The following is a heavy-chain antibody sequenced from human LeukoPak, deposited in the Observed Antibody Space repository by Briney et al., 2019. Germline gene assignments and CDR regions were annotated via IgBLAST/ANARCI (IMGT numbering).Heavy chain of an antibody. Sequence: PSETLSLTCAVYGGSFSGYYWSWIRQPPGKGLEWFGEINHSGSTNYNPSLKSRATISVDTSKNQFSLKPSSVTAADTAVYYCAREGIAAAGRGAYWGQGTLVTVSS. CDR3: AREGIAAAGRGAY. CDR1: GGSFSGYY. V-gene: IGHV4-34*01. D-gene: IGHD6-13*01. CDR2: INHSGST. J-gene: IGHJ4*02.